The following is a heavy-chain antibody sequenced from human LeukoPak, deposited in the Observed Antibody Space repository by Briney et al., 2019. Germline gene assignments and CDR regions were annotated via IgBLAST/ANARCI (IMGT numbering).Heavy chain of an antibody. CDR3: ASTYYYDSSGYSPEY. CDR2: INSDGSRT. CDR1: GFTFSSYW. D-gene: IGHD3-22*01. J-gene: IGHJ4*02. V-gene: IGHV3-74*01. Sequence: QPGGSLRLSCAASGFTFSSYWMHWVRQAPGKGLVWVSRINSDGSRTSYADSVKGRFTISRDNAKNSLYLQMNSLRAEDTAVYYCASTYYYDSSGYSPEYWGQGTLVTVSS.